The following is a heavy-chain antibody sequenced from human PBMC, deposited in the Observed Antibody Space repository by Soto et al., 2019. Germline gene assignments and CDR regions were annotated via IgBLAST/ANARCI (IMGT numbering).Heavy chain of an antibody. V-gene: IGHV1-8*02. CDR3: GRGPSPRAPAGGTPYYYAMDV. CDR1: GYDFTAYD. CDR2: MNPINGAT. D-gene: IGHD6-13*01. J-gene: IGHJ6*02. Sequence: ASVKVSCKASGYDFTAYDINWVRQASGQGLEWMGWMNPINGATGSARRFQGRVSMTRNTATATAYLEVTSLRSDDSAVYYCGRGPSPRAPAGGTPYYYAMDVWG.